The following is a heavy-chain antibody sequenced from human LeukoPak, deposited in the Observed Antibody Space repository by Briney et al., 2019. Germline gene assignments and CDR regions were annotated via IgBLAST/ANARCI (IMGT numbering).Heavy chain of an antibody. Sequence: SETLSLTCTVSGGSISSYYWSWIRQPPGKGLEWIGYIYDSGRTYYNPSLMSRVTISVDTSKNQFSLKLSSVTAADTAVYYCARDKGELHRWGIDYWGQGTLVTVSS. J-gene: IGHJ4*02. CDR3: ARDKGELHRWGIDY. CDR2: IYDSGRT. D-gene: IGHD1-26*01. CDR1: GGSISSYY. V-gene: IGHV4-4*08.